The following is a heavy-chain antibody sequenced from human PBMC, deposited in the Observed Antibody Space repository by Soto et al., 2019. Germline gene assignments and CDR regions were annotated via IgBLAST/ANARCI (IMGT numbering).Heavy chain of an antibody. V-gene: IGHV3-48*03. J-gene: IGHJ4*02. Sequence: EVQLVESGGALAQPGGSLRLSCVASEFIFSSYDMNWVRQAPGKGLEWVSHISNSGDTIYYTDSVKGRFTISRDNAMNSLFLQMDNLRVEDTGVYYCASWEWNDDYYCRQGTLVTVSS. CDR1: EFIFSSYD. D-gene: IGHD1-1*01. CDR3: ASWEWNDDYY. CDR2: ISNSGDTI.